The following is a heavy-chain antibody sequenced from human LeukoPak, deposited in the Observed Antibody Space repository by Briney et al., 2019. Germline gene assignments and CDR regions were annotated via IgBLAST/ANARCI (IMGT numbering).Heavy chain of an antibody. CDR2: IYYSGST. CDR1: GGSISSSSYY. V-gene: IGHV4-39*01. CDR3: ASYNGYSSSSRGYYFDY. Sequence: SETLSLTCTVSGGSISSSSYYWGWIRQPPGKGLEWIGSIYYSGSTYYNPSLKSRVTISVDTSKNQFSLKLSSVTAADTAVYYCASYNGYSSSSRGYYFDYWGQGTLVTVSS. J-gene: IGHJ4*02. D-gene: IGHD6-6*01.